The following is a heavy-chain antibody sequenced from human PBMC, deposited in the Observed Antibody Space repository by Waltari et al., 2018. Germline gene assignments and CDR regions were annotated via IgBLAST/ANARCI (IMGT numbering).Heavy chain of an antibody. V-gene: IGHV4-34*01. J-gene: IGHJ6*03. Sequence: QVQLQQWGAGLLKPSETLSLTCAVYGGSFSGYYWHCIRQTPGKGLEWIGEINHSGSTNYNPSLKSRVTISVDTSKNQFSLKLSSVTAADTAVYYCARGRAAGFYYYYYMDVWGKGTTVTISS. CDR3: ARGRAAGFYYYYYMDV. CDR1: GGSFSGYY. CDR2: INHSGST. D-gene: IGHD6-13*01.